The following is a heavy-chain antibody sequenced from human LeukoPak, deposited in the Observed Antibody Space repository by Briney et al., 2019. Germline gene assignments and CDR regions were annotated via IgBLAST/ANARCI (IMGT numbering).Heavy chain of an antibody. V-gene: IGHV4-34*01. J-gene: IGHJ3*02. D-gene: IGHD3-10*01. CDR3: ARELISSRAAFDT. CDR2: INHSGTT. Sequence: SETLSLTCAVYGGSFSGYYWSWIRQPPGKGLEWIGEINHSGTTNYNPSLKSRVTISVDTSKNQFSLKLTSVTAADTAVYYCARELISSRAAFDTWGQGTVVTVSS. CDR1: GGSFSGYY.